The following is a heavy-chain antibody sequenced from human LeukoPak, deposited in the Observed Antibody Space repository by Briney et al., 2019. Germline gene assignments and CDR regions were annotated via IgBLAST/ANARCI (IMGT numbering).Heavy chain of an antibody. J-gene: IGHJ4*02. V-gene: IGHV3-7*01. CDR2: IKKDGIEK. CDR1: GFTFSSYW. Sequence: PGGSLRLSCAASGFTFSSYWMNWARQAPGKGLEWVANIKKDGIEKYYVESVKGRFTISRDNAKNSLYLQMNSLRAEDTAVYYCARGRYSSRSGGYYFDIWGQGTLVTVSS. D-gene: IGHD2-2*01. CDR3: ARGRYSSRSGGYYFDI.